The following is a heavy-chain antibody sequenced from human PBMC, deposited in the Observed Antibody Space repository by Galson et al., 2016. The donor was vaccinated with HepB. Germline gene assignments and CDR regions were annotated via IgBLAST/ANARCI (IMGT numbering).Heavy chain of an antibody. Sequence: LSLTCTVSGGSMSDYYWSWIRQPPGKGLEWIGYIYYTGATNYNPSLKSRVTISVDTSKNQFSLKLRSVTVADTAVYYCARTAGDFFNYWGQGTLVTVS. V-gene: IGHV4-59*01. CDR1: GGSMSDYY. J-gene: IGHJ4*02. CDR2: IYYTGAT. CDR3: ARTAGDFFNY.